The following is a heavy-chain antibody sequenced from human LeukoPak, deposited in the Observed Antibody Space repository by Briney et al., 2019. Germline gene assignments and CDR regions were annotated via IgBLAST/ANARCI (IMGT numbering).Heavy chain of an antibody. CDR3: ARDLGLRGST. J-gene: IGHJ5*02. CDR2: MYGDMRDI. Sequence: GGSLRLSCEASGLTFSNSWMHWVHQVPGKGLVWVSRMYGDMRDISYADSVKGRFTISRDNAKNTVYLQMNSLRGEDTAVYYCARDLGLRGSTWGQGTLVTVSS. V-gene: IGHV3-74*01. CDR1: GLTFSNSW. D-gene: IGHD5-12*01.